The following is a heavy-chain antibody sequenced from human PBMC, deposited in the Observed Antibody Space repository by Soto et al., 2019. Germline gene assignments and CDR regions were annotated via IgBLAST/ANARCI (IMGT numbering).Heavy chain of an antibody. J-gene: IGHJ3*02. V-gene: IGHV3-23*01. CDR1: GFTFRSYA. D-gene: IGHD2-2*01. CDR2: ISGSGGST. Sequence: EVQLLESGGGLVQPGGSLRLSCAASGFTFRSYAMSWVRQPPGKGLEWVSAISGSGGSTYYADAVKGRFTISRDNSKNTLYLQMNIQRAEDADVYYCDKVVVPARAVHGVDYALDIWGQGTMVTVSS. CDR3: DKVVVPARAVHGVDYALDI.